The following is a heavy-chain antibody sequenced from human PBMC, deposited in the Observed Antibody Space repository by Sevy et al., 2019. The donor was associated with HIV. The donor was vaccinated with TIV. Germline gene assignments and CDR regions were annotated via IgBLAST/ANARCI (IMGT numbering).Heavy chain of an antibody. Sequence: GGSLRLSCAASGFTFSSYWMSWVRQAPGKGLEWVANIKQDGSEKYYVDPVKGRFTISRDNAKNSLYLQMNSLRAEDTAVYYCARTPLYYYFQHWGQGTLVTVSS. V-gene: IGHV3-7*01. CDR1: GFTFSSYW. D-gene: IGHD3-16*01. CDR2: IKQDGSEK. CDR3: ARTPLYYYFQH. J-gene: IGHJ1*01.